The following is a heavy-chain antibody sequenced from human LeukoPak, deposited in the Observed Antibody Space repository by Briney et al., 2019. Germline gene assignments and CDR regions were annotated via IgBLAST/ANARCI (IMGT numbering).Heavy chain of an antibody. J-gene: IGHJ4*02. CDR1: GFTFTNFE. D-gene: IGHD5-12*01. CDR3: ARGDSGYDLTSFDY. CDR2: ISYSGSTT. Sequence: PGGSLRLSCAASGFTFTNFEMNWVRQAPGKGLEWVSYISYSGSTTSYADSVKGRFTISRDNAKNSLYLQMNSLRAEDTALYYCARGDSGYDLTSFDYWGQGTLVTVSS. V-gene: IGHV3-48*03.